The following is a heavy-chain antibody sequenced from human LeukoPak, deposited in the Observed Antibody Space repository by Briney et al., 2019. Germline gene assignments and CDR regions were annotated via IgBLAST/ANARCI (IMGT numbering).Heavy chain of an antibody. V-gene: IGHV4-59*08. CDR3: PRLSQYYDSPTQYLDY. J-gene: IGHJ4*02. CDR2: IYYTGST. Sequence: SETLSLTCTVSGGSLNNYYWSCLRQPPGAALECLAYIYYTGSTNHHPSLKTRLTLPVETSQDQFSLRLNSVPAADPAVHYCPRLSQYYDSPTQYLDYWRQGILVPVS. CDR1: GGSLNNYY. D-gene: IGHD2/OR15-2a*01.